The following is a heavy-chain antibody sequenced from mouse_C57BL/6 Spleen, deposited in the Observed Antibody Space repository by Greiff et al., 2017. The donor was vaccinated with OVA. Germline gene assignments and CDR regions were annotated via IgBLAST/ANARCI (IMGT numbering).Heavy chain of an antibody. J-gene: IGHJ2*01. CDR2: INPSSGYT. D-gene: IGHD1-1*01. Sequence: VRLQESGAELARPGASVKMSCKASGYTFTSYTMHWVKQRPGQGLEWIGYINPSSGYTKYNQKFKGKATLTADKSSSTAYMQLSSLTSEDSAVYYCARTITTVAGNYFDYWGQGTTLTVSS. CDR1: GYTFTSYT. CDR3: ARTITTVAGNYFDY. V-gene: IGHV1-4*01.